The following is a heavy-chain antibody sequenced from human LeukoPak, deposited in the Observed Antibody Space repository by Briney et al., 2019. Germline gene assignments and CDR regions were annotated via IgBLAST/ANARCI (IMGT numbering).Heavy chain of an antibody. CDR1: GFTFSSYS. V-gene: IGHV3-21*01. Sequence: GGSLRLSCAASGFTFSSYSMNWVCPAPGKGLERVSSISSRSSYIYYAHSVKGRFTISRDNAKNSLYLQMNSLTAEDTAAYYCARGLRYCSGGSCPRNTDFDDWGQGTLVTVSS. CDR2: ISSRSSYI. J-gene: IGHJ4*02. CDR3: ARGLRYCSGGSCPRNTDFDD. D-gene: IGHD2-15*01.